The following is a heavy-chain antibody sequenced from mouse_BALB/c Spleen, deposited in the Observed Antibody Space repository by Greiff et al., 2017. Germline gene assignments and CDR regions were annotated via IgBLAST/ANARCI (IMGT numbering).Heavy chain of an antibody. CDR1: GFTFSDYY. V-gene: IGHV5-4*02. Sequence: EVQVVESGGGLVKPGGSLKLSCAASGFTFSDYYMYWVRPTPEKRLEWVATISDGGSYTYYPDSVKGRFTISRDNAKNNLYLQMSSLKSEDTAMYYCARLPDYDGTYYYAMDYWGQGTSVTVSS. CDR2: ISDGGSYT. CDR3: ARLPDYDGTYYYAMDY. J-gene: IGHJ4*01. D-gene: IGHD2-4*01.